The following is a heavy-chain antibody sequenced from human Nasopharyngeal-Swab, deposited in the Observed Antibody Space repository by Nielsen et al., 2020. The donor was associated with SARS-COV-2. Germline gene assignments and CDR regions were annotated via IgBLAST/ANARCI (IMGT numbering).Heavy chain of an antibody. CDR1: GFTFSNYD. CDR2: IWYDGSNK. D-gene: IGHD4-17*01. V-gene: IGHV3-33*08. Sequence: GESLKISCAASGFTFSNYDMHWVRQAPGKGLEWVAVIWYDGSNKYYADSVKGRFTISRDNSKNTLYLQMNSLRAGDTAVYYCAREEVTTGAFDIWGQGTMVTVSS. CDR3: AREEVTTGAFDI. J-gene: IGHJ3*02.